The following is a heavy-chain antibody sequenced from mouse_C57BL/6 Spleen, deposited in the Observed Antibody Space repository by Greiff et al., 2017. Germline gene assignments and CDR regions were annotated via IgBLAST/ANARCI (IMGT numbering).Heavy chain of an antibody. D-gene: IGHD1-1*01. V-gene: IGHV1-5*01. CDR2: IYPGNSDT. CDR1: GYTFTSYW. J-gene: IGHJ3*01. Sequence: EVKLVESGTVLARPGASVKMSCKTSGYTFTSYWMHWVKQRPGQGLEWIGAIYPGNSDTSYNQKFKGKAKLTAVTSASTAYMELSSLTNEDSAVYYCTRGYYGSPAWFAYWGQGTLVTVSA. CDR3: TRGYYGSPAWFAY.